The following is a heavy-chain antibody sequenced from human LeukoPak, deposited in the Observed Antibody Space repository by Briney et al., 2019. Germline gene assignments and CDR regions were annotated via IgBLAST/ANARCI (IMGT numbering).Heavy chain of an antibody. V-gene: IGHV1-8*02. D-gene: IGHD3-10*01. CDR1: GYTFTGYY. J-gene: IGHJ5*02. Sequence: ASVKVSCKASGYTFTGYYMHWVRQAPGQGLEWMGWMNPNSGNTGYAQKFQGRVTMTRNTSISTAYKELSRLRSQDTAGYNCARGSGMVRGVISYDWFDPWGQGTLVTVSP. CDR3: ARGSGMVRGVISYDWFDP. CDR2: MNPNSGNT.